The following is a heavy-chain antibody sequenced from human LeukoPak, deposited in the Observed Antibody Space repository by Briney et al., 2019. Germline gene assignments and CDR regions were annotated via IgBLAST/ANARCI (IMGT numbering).Heavy chain of an antibody. CDR1: GFTFSGSA. J-gene: IGHJ4*02. CDR2: IRSKANSYAT. CDR3: TRLIDIVVVPAADKFDY. D-gene: IGHD2-2*01. Sequence: GGSLRLSCAASGFTFSGSAMHWVRQASGKGREWVGRIRSKANSYATAYAAAVKGRFTISRDDSKNTAYLQMNSLKTEDTAVYYCTRLIDIVVVPAADKFDYWGQGTLVTVSS. V-gene: IGHV3-73*01.